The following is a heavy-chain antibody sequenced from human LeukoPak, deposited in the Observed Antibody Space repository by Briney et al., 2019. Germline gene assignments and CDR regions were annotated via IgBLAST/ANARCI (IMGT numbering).Heavy chain of an antibody. CDR3: ARVYGDVDY. CDR1: GYTFTNYD. V-gene: IGHV1-8*03. Sequence: ASVKVSCKASGYTFTNYDINWVRQATGQGLEWMGWMNPKSGNTGYAQKFQGRVTITRSTSISTAYMELSSLTSEDTAMYYCARVYGDVDYWGQRTLVTVSS. D-gene: IGHD4-17*01. CDR2: MNPKSGNT. J-gene: IGHJ4*02.